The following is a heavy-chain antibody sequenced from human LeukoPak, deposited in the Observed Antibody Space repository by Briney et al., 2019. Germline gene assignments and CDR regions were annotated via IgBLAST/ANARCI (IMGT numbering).Heavy chain of an antibody. CDR1: GFTFDDYG. J-gene: IGHJ4*02. CDR2: INWNGSST. V-gene: IGHV3-20*04. CDR3: ARDGGYCSSTSCYDGYYFDY. D-gene: IGHD2-2*01. Sequence: PGGPLRLSCAASGFTFDDYGMSWVRQAPGKGLEWVSGINWNGSSTGYADSVKGRFTISRDNAKNSLYLQMNSLRAEDTALYYCARDGGYCSSTSCYDGYYFDYWGQGTLVTVSS.